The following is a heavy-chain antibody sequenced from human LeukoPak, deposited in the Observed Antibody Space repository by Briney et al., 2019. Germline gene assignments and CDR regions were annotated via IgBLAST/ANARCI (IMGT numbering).Heavy chain of an antibody. Sequence: GGILRLSCAASGFTFSSYGMSWVRQAPGKGLEWVSAISGSGGSTYYADSVKGRFTISRDNSKNTLYLQMNSLRAEDTAVYYCAKSLAVAGRGTYYFDYWGQGTLVTVSS. CDR2: ISGSGGST. D-gene: IGHD6-19*01. V-gene: IGHV3-23*01. CDR1: GFTFSSYG. CDR3: AKSLAVAGRGTYYFDY. J-gene: IGHJ4*02.